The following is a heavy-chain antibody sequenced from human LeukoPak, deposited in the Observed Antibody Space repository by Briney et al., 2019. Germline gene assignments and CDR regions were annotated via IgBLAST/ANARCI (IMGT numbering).Heavy chain of an antibody. CDR2: IYYSGST. D-gene: IGHD6-13*01. CDR1: GGSIRNYY. CDR3: ARAKRYSSSWMDY. J-gene: IGHJ4*02. Sequence: PSETLSLTCSVSGGSIRNYYWTRIRQPPGKGLEWIGYIYYSGSTNYNPSLKSRVTISVDTSKNQFSLKLSSVTAADTAVYYCARAKRYSSSWMDYWGQGTLVTVSS. V-gene: IGHV4-59*01.